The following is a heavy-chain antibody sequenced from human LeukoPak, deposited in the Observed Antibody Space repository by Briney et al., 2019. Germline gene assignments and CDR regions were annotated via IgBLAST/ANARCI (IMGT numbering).Heavy chain of an antibody. CDR1: GFIFSTYS. D-gene: IGHD1-1*01. CDR2: ISSIDSTI. CDR3: ARDLDGAVAFDI. J-gene: IGHJ3*02. Sequence: GGSLRLSCAASGFIFSTYSMNWVRQAPGKGLEWVSYISSIDSTIYYADSVQGRFTISRDNAKNSLYLLMNSLRAEDTAVYYCARDLDGAVAFDIWGQGTMVTASS. V-gene: IGHV3-48*01.